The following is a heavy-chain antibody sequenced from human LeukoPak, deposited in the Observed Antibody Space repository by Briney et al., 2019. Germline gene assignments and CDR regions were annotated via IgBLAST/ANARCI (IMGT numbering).Heavy chain of an antibody. CDR3: ARDNWPVCSSTSCYDNGMDV. D-gene: IGHD2-2*01. Sequence: EPGGSLRLSCAASGFTFSSYGMHWVRQAPGKGLEWVAVVSYDGSSENYADSVKGRFTISRDNSKNTLYLQMNSLRAEDTAVYYCARDNWPVCSSTSCYDNGMDVWGQGTTVTVSS. CDR2: VSYDGSSE. CDR1: GFTFSSYG. J-gene: IGHJ6*02. V-gene: IGHV3-30*19.